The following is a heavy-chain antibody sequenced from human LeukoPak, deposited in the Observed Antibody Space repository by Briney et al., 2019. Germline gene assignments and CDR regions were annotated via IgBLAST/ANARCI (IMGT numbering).Heavy chain of an antibody. CDR2: INPNSGGT. J-gene: IGHJ4*02. D-gene: IGHD3-9*01. V-gene: IGHV1-2*04. CDR3: ARDFYDILTGYYRGCYFDY. CDR1: GYTFTGYY. Sequence: ASVKVSCKASGYTFTGYYMHWVRQAPGQGLEWMGWINPNSGGTNYAQKFQGWVTMTRDTSVSTAYMELSRLRSDDTAVYYCARDFYDILTGYYRGCYFDYWGQGTLVTVSS.